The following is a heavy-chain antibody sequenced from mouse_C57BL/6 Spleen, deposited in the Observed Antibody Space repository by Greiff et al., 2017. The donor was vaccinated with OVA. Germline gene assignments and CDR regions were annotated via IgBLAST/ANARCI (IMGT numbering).Heavy chain of an antibody. Sequence: QVQLQQPGAELVKPGASVKMSCKASGYTFTSYWITWVTPRPGPGLEWIGALYPGSGSTTYNAKFKSKATLTGDPSTSTAYLQLSSLTSEDSAVYYCARAGGRSPYWGKGTTRTVSA. D-gene: IGHD3-3*01. CDR1: GYTFTSYW. V-gene: IGHV1-55*01. CDR3: ARAGGRSPY. CDR2: LYPGSGST. J-gene: IGHJ2*01.